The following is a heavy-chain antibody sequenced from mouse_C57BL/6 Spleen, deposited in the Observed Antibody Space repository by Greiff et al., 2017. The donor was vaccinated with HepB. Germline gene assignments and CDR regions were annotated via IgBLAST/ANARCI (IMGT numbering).Heavy chain of an antibody. CDR3: ARWLVNAMDD. D-gene: IGHD2-13*01. J-gene: IGHJ4*01. CDR1: GFSLTSYG. CDR2: IWSGGST. V-gene: IGHV2-2*01. Sequence: QVQLKESGPGLVQPSQSLSITCTVSGFSLTSYGVHWVRQSPGKGLEWRGVIWSGGSTDYNAAFISRRSISQDNSKSQVCFKMNSLQADDTAIYYCARWLVNAMDDWGQGTSVTVSS.